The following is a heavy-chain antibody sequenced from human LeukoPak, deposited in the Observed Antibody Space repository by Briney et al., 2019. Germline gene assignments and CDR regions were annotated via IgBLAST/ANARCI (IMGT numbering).Heavy chain of an antibody. CDR3: AREGGGSYPAGYFDY. V-gene: IGHV3-23*01. Sequence: GGSLRLSCAASDFSFITYAMSWVRRAPGKGLEWVSTITGRGDATYYADSVKGRFTISRDNSKNTLYLQMNSLRAEDTAVYYCAREGGGSYPAGYFDYWGQGTLVTVSS. J-gene: IGHJ4*02. CDR2: ITGRGDAT. CDR1: DFSFITYA. D-gene: IGHD1-26*01.